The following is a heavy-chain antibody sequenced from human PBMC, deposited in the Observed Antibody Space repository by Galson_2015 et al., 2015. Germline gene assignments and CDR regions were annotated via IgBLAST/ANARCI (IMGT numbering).Heavy chain of an antibody. CDR2: FDPEDGET. CDR3: ATATGFLYSSSWAYFYS. Sequence: SVKVSCKVSGYTLTELSMYWVRQAPGKGLEWMGGFDPEDGETIYAQKFQGRVTMTEDTSTDTAYMELSSLRSEDTAVYYCATATGFLYSSSWAYFYSWGRGPLVTVSS. J-gene: IGHJ4*02. CDR1: GYTLTELS. D-gene: IGHD6-13*01. V-gene: IGHV1-24*01.